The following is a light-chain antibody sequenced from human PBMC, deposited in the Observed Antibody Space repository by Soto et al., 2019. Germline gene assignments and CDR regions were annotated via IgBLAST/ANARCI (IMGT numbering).Light chain of an antibody. V-gene: IGKV3-15*01. J-gene: IGKJ2*02. Sequence: EIVMTQSPATLSVSPGERATLSCRASQSVSTNLAWYQQKPGQAPRLLIYGASTRATGIPARFSGSGSGTEFTLNISSLQSEDFAVYYCLQYNNWPPGTFGQGTKLEIK. CDR2: GAS. CDR3: LQYNNWPPGT. CDR1: QSVSTN.